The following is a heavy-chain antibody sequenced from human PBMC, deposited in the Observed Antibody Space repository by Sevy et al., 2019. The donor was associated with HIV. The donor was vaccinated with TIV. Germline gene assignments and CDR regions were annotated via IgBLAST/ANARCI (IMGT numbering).Heavy chain of an antibody. D-gene: IGHD5-12*01. CDR2: ISGSGGST. J-gene: IGHJ3*02. CDR3: AKGGIDGYNWPEAFDI. Sequence: GGSLRLSCAASGFTFSSYAMSWVRQAPGKGLEWVSAISGSGGSTYYADSVKGRFTISRDNSKNTLYLQMNSLRAEDTAVYYRAKGGIDGYNWPEAFDIWGQGTMVTVSS. CDR1: GFTFSSYA. V-gene: IGHV3-23*01.